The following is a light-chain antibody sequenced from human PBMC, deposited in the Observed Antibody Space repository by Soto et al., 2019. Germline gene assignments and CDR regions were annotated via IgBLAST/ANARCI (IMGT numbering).Light chain of an antibody. J-gene: IGLJ2*01. CDR3: SSYTSSSTLV. V-gene: IGLV2-14*01. CDR2: DVS. Sequence: QSALTQPASESGSPGQSITISCTGTTSDVGGYTFVSWYQQHPGKAPKLMIYDVSNRPSGVSNRFSGSKSGNTASLTISGLQAEDEGDYYCSSYTSSSTLVFGGGTKLTVL. CDR1: TSDVGGYTF.